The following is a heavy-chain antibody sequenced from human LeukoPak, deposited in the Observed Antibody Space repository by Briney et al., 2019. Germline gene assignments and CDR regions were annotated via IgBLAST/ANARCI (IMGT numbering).Heavy chain of an antibody. Sequence: GGSLRLSCAASGFTVSSSYMGWVRQPPGKGLEYVSVLYSGGTTYFADSVKGRFTISRDNSKNTLYLQMNSLRAEDTAVYYCAKGSSGSYQSSDYWGQGTLVTVSS. J-gene: IGHJ4*02. CDR2: LYSGGTT. CDR1: GFTVSSSY. V-gene: IGHV3-53*01. CDR3: AKGSSGSYQSSDY. D-gene: IGHD1-26*01.